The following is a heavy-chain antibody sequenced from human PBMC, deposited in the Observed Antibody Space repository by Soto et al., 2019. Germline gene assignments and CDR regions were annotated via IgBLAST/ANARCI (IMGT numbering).Heavy chain of an antibody. CDR2: INNSSSYT. CDR1: GFTFSDYY. D-gene: IGHD6-13*01. Sequence: QVQLVESGGGLVKPGGSLRLSCAASGFTFSDYYMSWIRQAPGKGLEWISYINNSSSYTNYADSVKGRFTISRDNAKNSLYLQMSSLRAEDTAVYYCARTIAAAGGRRYFDLWGRGTLVTVSS. J-gene: IGHJ2*01. V-gene: IGHV3-11*05. CDR3: ARTIAAAGGRRYFDL.